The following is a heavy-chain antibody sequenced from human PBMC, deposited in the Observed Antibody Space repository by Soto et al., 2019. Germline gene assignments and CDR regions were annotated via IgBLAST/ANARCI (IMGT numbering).Heavy chain of an antibody. D-gene: IGHD2-2*02. CDR2: IYYSGST. Sequence: SETLSLTCTVSGGSISSGGYYWSWIRQHPRKGLEWIGYIYYSGSTYYNPSLKSRVTISVDTSKNQFSLKLSSVTAADTAVYYCARDCGSSTSCYSLGFDYWGQGTLVTVSS. J-gene: IGHJ4*02. V-gene: IGHV4-31*03. CDR3: ARDCGSSTSCYSLGFDY. CDR1: GGSISSGGYY.